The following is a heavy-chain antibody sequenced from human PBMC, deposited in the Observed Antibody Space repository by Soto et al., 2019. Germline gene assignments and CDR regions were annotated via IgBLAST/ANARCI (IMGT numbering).Heavy chain of an antibody. V-gene: IGHV4-38-2*02. D-gene: IGHD2-15*01. CDR1: CYSSVGVYY. Sequence: PLVTMSLTCAVFCYSSVGVYYRGWIRQSPGNGLEWIGSIYHSGSTYYNPSLKSRVLISVDTSKNQFSLRLSSVTAADTAVYYCARDDQSCHYGTCSWHFKYWGQGALVTVSS. J-gene: IGHJ4*02. CDR3: ARDDQSCHYGTCSWHFKY. CDR2: IYHSGST.